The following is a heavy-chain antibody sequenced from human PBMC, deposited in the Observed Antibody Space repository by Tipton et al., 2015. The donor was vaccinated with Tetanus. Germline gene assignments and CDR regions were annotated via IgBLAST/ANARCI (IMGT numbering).Heavy chain of an antibody. J-gene: IGHJ4*02. CDR3: ARQKGY. CDR1: GYTFTNAW. Sequence: QSGPEVKKPGESLKISCQASGYTFTNAWIGWVSQMPGKGLEWMGVIYPGDSSTIYSPSFQGLVTISVDKSINTTYLRWTSLKASDSAMYYCARQKGYWGQGTLVTVSS. CDR2: IYPGDSST. V-gene: IGHV5-51*01.